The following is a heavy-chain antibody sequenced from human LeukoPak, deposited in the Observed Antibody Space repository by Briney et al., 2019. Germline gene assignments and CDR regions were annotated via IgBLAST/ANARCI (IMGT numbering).Heavy chain of an antibody. D-gene: IGHD6-19*01. CDR3: VSHTDIAVAWGGAFDI. CDR2: ISSNGGST. Sequence: PGGSLRLSCAASGFTFSSYAMHWVRQAPGKGLEYVSAISSNGGSTYYANPVKGRFTISRDNSKNTLYLQMGSLRAEDMAVYYCVSHTDIAVAWGGAFDIWGQGTMVTVSS. CDR1: GFTFSSYA. J-gene: IGHJ3*02. V-gene: IGHV3-64*01.